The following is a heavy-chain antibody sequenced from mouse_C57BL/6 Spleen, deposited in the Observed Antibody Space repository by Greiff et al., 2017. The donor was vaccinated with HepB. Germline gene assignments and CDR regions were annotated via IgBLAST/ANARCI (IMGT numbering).Heavy chain of an antibody. Sequence: VQRVESGAELVRPGTSVKVSCKASGYAFTNYLIEWVKQRPGQGLEWIGVINPGSGGTNYNEKFKGKATLTADKSSSTAYMQLSSLTSEDSAVYFCARSGDSSGFYAMDYWGQGTSVTVSS. D-gene: IGHD3-2*02. V-gene: IGHV1-54*01. CDR1: GYAFTNYL. J-gene: IGHJ4*01. CDR3: ARSGDSSGFYAMDY. CDR2: INPGSGGT.